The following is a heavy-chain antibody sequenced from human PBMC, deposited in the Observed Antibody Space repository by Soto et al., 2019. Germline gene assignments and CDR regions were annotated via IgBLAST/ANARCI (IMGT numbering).Heavy chain of an antibody. Sequence: ASVKVSSKASGYSFTSYYMHWVRHSPGQGPEWMGIINPSGGSTSYAQKFQGRVTMTRDTSTSTVYMDLSSLRSEDTAVYYRAREVERGYSYGSLEYWGQGTLVTAPQ. V-gene: IGHV1-46*01. J-gene: IGHJ4*02. D-gene: IGHD5-18*01. CDR3: AREVERGYSYGSLEY. CDR2: INPSGGST. CDR1: GYSFTSYY.